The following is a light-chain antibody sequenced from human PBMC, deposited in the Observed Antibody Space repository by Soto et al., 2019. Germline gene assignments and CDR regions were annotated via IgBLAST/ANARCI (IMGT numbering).Light chain of an antibody. J-gene: IGKJ3*01. V-gene: IGKV3-11*01. CDR3: QQRSNWPPL. Sequence: IVLTQSPATLSLSPGERATPSCRASQSVSSYLAWYQQKPGQAPRLLIYDASNMATGIPARFSGSGSGTDFTLTISSLEPEDFAVYYCQQRSNWPPLFGPGTKVDIK. CDR1: QSVSSY. CDR2: DAS.